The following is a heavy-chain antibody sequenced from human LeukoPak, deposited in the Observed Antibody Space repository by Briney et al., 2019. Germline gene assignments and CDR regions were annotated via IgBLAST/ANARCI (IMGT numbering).Heavy chain of an antibody. CDR2: IGGRGGST. D-gene: IGHD3-16*01. CDR3: GKEGGA. CDR1: GFRFSDFT. Sequence: QLGGSLRLSCAASGFRFSDFTMTWVRQAPGKGPEWVSAIGGRGGSTYYADSLGGRFTISRDNSKDMLNLQMNSLKVEDTATYYCGKEGGAWGQGTKVTVSS. V-gene: IGHV3-23*01. J-gene: IGHJ5*02.